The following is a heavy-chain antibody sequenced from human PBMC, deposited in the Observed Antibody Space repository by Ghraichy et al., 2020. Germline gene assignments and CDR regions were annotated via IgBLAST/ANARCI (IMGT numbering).Heavy chain of an antibody. J-gene: IGHJ6*02. CDR1: GFTFSNYW. Sequence: GGSLRLSCAASGFTFSNYWMHWVRQAPGKGLVWVSRINSDGSSTSYADSVKGRFTISRDNAKNTLYLQMNSLRAEDTAVYYCTREKTGGSMDVWGQGTTVTVSS. CDR3: TREKTGGSMDV. V-gene: IGHV3-74*01. CDR2: INSDGSST. D-gene: IGHD1-14*01.